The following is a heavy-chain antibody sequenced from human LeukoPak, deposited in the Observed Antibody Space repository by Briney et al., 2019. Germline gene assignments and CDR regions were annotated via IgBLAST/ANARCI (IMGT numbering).Heavy chain of an antibody. J-gene: IGHJ5*02. V-gene: IGHV3-33*01. CDR1: GFTFSSLG. CDR3: SRGGYGDYNNWFDP. CDR2: IWYNGSNK. D-gene: IGHD4-17*01. Sequence: GGSLRLSCAASGFTFSSLGMHWVRQAPGKGLEWVADIWYNGSNKYYAESVKGRFTISRDNSKNTLYLQMNSLRAEDTAVYYCSRGGYGDYNNWFDPWGQGTLVMVSS.